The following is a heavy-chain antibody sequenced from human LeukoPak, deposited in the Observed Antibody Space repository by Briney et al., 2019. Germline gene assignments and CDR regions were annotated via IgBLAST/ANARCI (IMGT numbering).Heavy chain of an antibody. V-gene: IGHV1-46*01. CDR1: GYTFIKNW. CDR3: ARGRLFYFPGAFDY. D-gene: IGHD1-1*01. CDR2: INPTGTST. J-gene: IGHJ4*02. Sequence: ASVKVPCKASGYTFIKNWMHWVRQAPGQGLEWMGLINPTGTSTLYAQKFQDRVTMTRDMSTSTDYMELNSLRSEDTAIYYCARGRLFYFPGAFDYWGQGTLVIVSS.